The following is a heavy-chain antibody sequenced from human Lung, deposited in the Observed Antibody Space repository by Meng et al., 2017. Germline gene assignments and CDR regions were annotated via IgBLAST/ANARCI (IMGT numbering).Heavy chain of an antibody. CDR2: INHRGST. CDR3: ARGPTTMAHDFDY. Sequence: QWQRQPVGGGLLKPSQTLSLTCVGSGGSFSDYYWSWSRQPPGKGLEWIGEINHRGSTNYNPSLESRATISVDTSQNNLSLKLSSVTAADSAVYYCARGPTTMAHDFDYWGQGTLVTVSS. V-gene: IGHV4-34*01. D-gene: IGHD4-11*01. J-gene: IGHJ4*02. CDR1: GGSFSDYY.